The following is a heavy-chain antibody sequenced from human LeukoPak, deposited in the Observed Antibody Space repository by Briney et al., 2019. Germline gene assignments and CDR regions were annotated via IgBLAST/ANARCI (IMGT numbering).Heavy chain of an antibody. V-gene: IGHV3-11*01. Sequence: GGSLRLSCAASGFTFSDYYMSWIRQAPGKGLEWVSYISSSGSTIYYADSVKGRFTISRDNAKNSLYLQMNSLRAEDTAVYYCARTPLSSGSNWFDPWGQGTLVTVSS. D-gene: IGHD6-19*01. J-gene: IGHJ5*02. CDR1: GFTFSDYY. CDR2: ISSSGSTI. CDR3: ARTPLSSGSNWFDP.